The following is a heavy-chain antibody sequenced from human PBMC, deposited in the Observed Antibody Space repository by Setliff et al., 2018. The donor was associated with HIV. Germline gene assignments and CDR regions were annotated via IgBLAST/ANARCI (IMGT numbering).Heavy chain of an antibody. CDR1: GPSINIHY. J-gene: IGHJ4*02. CDR3: AKGAGFYGDYTFDH. D-gene: IGHD4-17*01. V-gene: IGHV4-59*11. Sequence: SETLSLTCTVSGPSINIHYWSWIRQSPGTAFEWIGYIYSTGSTNYNPSLQSRVTISMVASRNQFSLKVTSVTAADTAVYYCAKGAGFYGDYTFDHWGQGRQVTVSS. CDR2: IYSTGST.